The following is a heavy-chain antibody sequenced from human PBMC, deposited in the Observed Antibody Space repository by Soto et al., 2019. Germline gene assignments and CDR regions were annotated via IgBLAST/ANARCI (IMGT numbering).Heavy chain of an antibody. V-gene: IGHV3-23*01. Sequence: GGSLRLSCAASGFTFSSYAMSWVRQAPGKGLEWVSAISGSGGSTYYADSVKGRFTISRDNSKNTLYLQMNSLRAEDTAVYYCAKGSSSSFSPNWFDPWGQGTLVTVSS. CDR2: ISGSGGST. CDR1: GFTFSSYA. CDR3: AKGSSSSFSPNWFDP. D-gene: IGHD6-6*01. J-gene: IGHJ5*02.